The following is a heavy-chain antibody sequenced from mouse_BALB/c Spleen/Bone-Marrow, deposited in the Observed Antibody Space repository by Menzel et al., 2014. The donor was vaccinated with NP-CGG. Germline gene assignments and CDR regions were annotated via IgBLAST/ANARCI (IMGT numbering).Heavy chain of an antibody. CDR3: ARGYDYDFDD. D-gene: IGHD2-4*01. Sequence: EVQGVESGGGLVKPGGSLKLSCAASGFTFSNFAMSWARQTPDKRLEWVASISSGGSAYYPDSVKGRLSISRDNARDILFLQMSSLRSEDTAMYYCARGYDYDFDDWGQGTPLTVSS. J-gene: IGHJ2*01. CDR1: GFTFSNFA. V-gene: IGHV5-6-5*01. CDR2: ISSGGSA.